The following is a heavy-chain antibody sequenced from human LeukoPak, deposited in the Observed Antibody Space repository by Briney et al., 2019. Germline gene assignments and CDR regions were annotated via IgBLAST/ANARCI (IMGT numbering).Heavy chain of an antibody. CDR3: ARGGFTIFGVVIEGYYFDY. CDR2: INHSGST. Sequence: PSETLSLTCAVYGGSFSGYYWSWIRQPPGKGLEWIGEINHSGSTNYNPSLKSRVTISVDTSKNQFSLKLSSVTAADTAVYYCARGGFTIFGVVIEGYYFDYWGQGTLVTVSS. J-gene: IGHJ4*02. CDR1: GGSFSGYY. V-gene: IGHV4-34*01. D-gene: IGHD3-3*01.